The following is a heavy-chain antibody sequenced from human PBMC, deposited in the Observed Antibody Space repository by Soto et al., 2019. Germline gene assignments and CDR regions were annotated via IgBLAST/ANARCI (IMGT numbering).Heavy chain of an antibody. CDR1: GFTFSTYW. CDR3: AGAVGSNHPFDY. J-gene: IGHJ4*02. D-gene: IGHD2-2*01. Sequence: EVQLVESGGGLVQPGGSLRLSCAATGFTFSTYWMHWVRQGPGKGLVWVSRISTDGSSTTYADSVKGRFTISRDNAKNTLYRQRNGLRAASTAVYYCAGAVGSNHPFDYWGPGSLVTVSS. CDR2: ISTDGSST. V-gene: IGHV3-74*01.